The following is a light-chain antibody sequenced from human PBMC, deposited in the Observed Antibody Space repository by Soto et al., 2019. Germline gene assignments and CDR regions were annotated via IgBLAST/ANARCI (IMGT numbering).Light chain of an antibody. V-gene: IGLV1-44*01. CDR1: SSNIGSNT. CDR2: STS. J-gene: IGLJ1*01. CDR3: AAWDDRLDVYV. Sequence: QLVLTQPPSASGTPGQIVAISCSGSSSNIGSNTVTWYQQLPGTAPKLLIYSTSQRSSGVPGRFSGSKSGASASLSISGLQSEDEADYYCAAWDDRLDVYVFGTGTKLTV.